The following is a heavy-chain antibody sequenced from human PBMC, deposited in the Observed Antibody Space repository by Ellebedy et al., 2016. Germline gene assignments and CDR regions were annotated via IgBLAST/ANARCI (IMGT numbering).Heavy chain of an antibody. D-gene: IGHD6-19*01. CDR2: INHSGST. J-gene: IGHJ3*02. V-gene: IGHV4-34*10. CDR3: AREYSSGWSDLHDAFDI. CDR1: GGSFSGYY. Sequence: SETLSLTXAVYGGSFSGYYWSWIRQPPGKGLEWIGEINHSGSTNYNPSLKSRVTMTRDTSTSTVYMELSSLRSEDTAVYYCAREYSSGWSDLHDAFDIWGQGTMVTVSS.